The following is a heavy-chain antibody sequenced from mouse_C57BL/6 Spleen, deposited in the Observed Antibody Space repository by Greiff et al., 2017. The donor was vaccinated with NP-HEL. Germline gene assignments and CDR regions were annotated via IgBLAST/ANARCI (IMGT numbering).Heavy chain of an antibody. J-gene: IGHJ2*01. CDR3: ARTDLRPFDD. Sequence: VQLQQSGAELVRPGASVKLSCKASGYTFTDYYINWVKQRPGQGLEWIARIYPGSGNTYYNEKFKGKATLTAEKSSSTAYMQLSSLTSEDSAVYFCARTDLRPFDDWGQGTTLTGSA. CDR1: GYTFTDYY. CDR2: IYPGSGNT. V-gene: IGHV1-76*01. D-gene: IGHD1-2*01.